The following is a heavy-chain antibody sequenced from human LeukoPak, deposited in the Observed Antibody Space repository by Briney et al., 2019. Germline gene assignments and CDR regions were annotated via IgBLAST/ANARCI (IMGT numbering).Heavy chain of an antibody. Sequence: GGSLRLSCAASGFTFSSYSMNWVRQAPGKGLEWVSSISSSSSYIYYADSVKGRFTISRDNAKNSLYLQMNSLRAEDTAVYYCVSWGEYDFWRVVTGYYYGMDVWGQGTTVTVSS. CDR2: ISSSSSYI. D-gene: IGHD3-3*01. V-gene: IGHV3-21*01. CDR3: VSWGEYDFWRVVTGYYYGMDV. CDR1: GFTFSSYS. J-gene: IGHJ6*02.